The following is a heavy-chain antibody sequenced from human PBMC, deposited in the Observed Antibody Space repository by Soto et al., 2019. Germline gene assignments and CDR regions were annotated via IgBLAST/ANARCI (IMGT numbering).Heavy chain of an antibody. D-gene: IGHD4-4*01. CDR1: GYTFTGYY. CDR3: ARVEPTVTTVRYYYYGMDV. Sequence: GASVKVSCKASGYTFTGYYMHWVRQAPGQGLEWMGWINPNSGGTNYAQKFQGRVTMTRDTSISTAYMELSRLRSDDTAVYYCARVEPTVTTVRYYYYGMDVWGQGTTVTVSS. J-gene: IGHJ6*02. CDR2: INPNSGGT. V-gene: IGHV1-2*02.